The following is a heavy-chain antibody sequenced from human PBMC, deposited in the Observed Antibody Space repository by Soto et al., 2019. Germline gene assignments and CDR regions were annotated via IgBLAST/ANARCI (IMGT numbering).Heavy chain of an antibody. CDR3: ASGKVRGVIITFGSDMSAFDI. D-gene: IGHD3-10*01. CDR2: IIPIFGTA. CDR1: GGTFSSYA. Sequence: QVQLVQSGAEVKKPGSSVKVSCQASGGTFSSYAISWVRQAPGQGLEWMGGIIPIFGTANYAQKFQGRVPLTADESTITAYMGLSSLRSEAPAVYYCASGKVRGVIITFGSDMSAFDIWGQGPMVTVSS. V-gene: IGHV1-69*01. J-gene: IGHJ3*02.